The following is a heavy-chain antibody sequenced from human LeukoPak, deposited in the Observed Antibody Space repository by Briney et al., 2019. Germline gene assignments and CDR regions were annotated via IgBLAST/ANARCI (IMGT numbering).Heavy chain of an antibody. D-gene: IGHD6-6*01. CDR1: GYTFTGYY. CDR3: ARGLSIAARRGWFDP. CDR2: INPNSGGT. J-gene: IGHJ5*02. V-gene: IGHV1-2*06. Sequence: ASVKVSCKASGYTFTGYYMHWVQQAPGQGLEWMGRINPNSGGTNYAQKFQGRVTMTRDTSISTAYMELSRLRSDDTAVYYCARGLSIAARRGWFDPWGQGTLVTVSS.